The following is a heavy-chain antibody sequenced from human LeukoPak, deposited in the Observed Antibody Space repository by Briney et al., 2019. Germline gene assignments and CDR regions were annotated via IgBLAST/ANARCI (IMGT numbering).Heavy chain of an antibody. D-gene: IGHD2-2*01. J-gene: IGHJ4*02. CDR2: IQNDGSDK. CDR3: AREGGRAVPVRFDQ. CDR1: GINFRSSG. V-gene: IGHV3-30*02. Sequence: GGSLRLSCAASGINFRSSGMHWVRQAPGKGLEWVTFIQNDGSDKYYAASVKGRFTISRDNSKNTVYLHMASLRADDTALYYCAREGGRAVPVRFDQWGQGTLVTVSS.